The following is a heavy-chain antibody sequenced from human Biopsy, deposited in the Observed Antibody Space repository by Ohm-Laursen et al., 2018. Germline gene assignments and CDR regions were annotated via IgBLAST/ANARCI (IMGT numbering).Heavy chain of an antibody. V-gene: IGHV4-31*03. CDR1: GASVKTSGYF. J-gene: IGHJ2*01. CDR2: ISYNERT. Sequence: SETLSLTCSVSGASVKTSGYFWAWIRQPPGKGLEWIGHISYNERTHYNPSLTSRLAISFDTSNNRISLQLRSVSVADTAVYYCVREPKTGTAEAWYFDLWGRGSPVTVPS. CDR3: VREPKTGTAEAWYFDL. D-gene: IGHD3-9*01.